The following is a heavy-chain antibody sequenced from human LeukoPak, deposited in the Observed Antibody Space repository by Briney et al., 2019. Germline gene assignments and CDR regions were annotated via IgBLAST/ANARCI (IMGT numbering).Heavy chain of an antibody. CDR3: ARHGSGWYGGFDY. CDR2: IYYSGST. D-gene: IGHD6-19*01. CDR1: GGSISSYY. Sequence: SETLSLTCTVSGGSISSYYWSWIRQPPGKGLEWIGYIYYSGSTNYNPSLKSRVTISVDTSKNQFSLKLSSVTAADAAVYYCARHGSGWYGGFDYWGQGTLVTVSS. V-gene: IGHV4-59*08. J-gene: IGHJ4*02.